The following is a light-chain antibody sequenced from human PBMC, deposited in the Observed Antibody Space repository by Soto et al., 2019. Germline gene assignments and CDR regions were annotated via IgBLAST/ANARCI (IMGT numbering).Light chain of an antibody. J-gene: IGLJ2*01. V-gene: IGLV2-14*01. CDR1: RSDVGGYNY. Sequence: QSALTQPASVSGSPGQSITIACTGTRSDVGGYNYVSWYQQHPGKAPKLMIYDVSNRPSGVSNRFSGSKSGNTASLTISGLQAEDEADYYCSSYTSSSTVVFGGRTKLTVL. CDR2: DVS. CDR3: SSYTSSSTVV.